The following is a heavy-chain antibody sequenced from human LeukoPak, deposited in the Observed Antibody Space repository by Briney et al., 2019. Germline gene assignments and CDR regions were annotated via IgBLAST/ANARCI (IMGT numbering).Heavy chain of an antibody. CDR1: GLSMNSGY. CDR2: LYPSEST. CDR3: ASGYYPFEY. Sequence: SETVSLMSCVSGLSMNSGYWRWMRQPPGRGREGIGLLYPSESTNYNPFLKSEATIPVDTSRNQFSLQVSPVSAANTAVYCCASGYYPFEYWGQGTLVTVSS. J-gene: IGHJ4*02. V-gene: IGHV4-59*01. D-gene: IGHD2/OR15-2a*01.